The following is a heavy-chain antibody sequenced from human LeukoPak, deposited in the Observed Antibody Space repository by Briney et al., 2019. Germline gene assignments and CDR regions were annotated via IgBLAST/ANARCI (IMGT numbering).Heavy chain of an antibody. CDR3: ARRSSGYPYYYYYYMDV. Sequence: SETLSLTCAVYGGSFSGYYWSWIRQPPGQGLEWIGVINHSGSTYYNPSLKSRVTISVDTSKNQSSLKLSSVTAADTAVYYCARRSSGYPYYYYYYMDVWGKGTTVTVSS. J-gene: IGHJ6*03. CDR1: GGSFSGYY. V-gene: IGHV4-34*01. CDR2: INHSGST. D-gene: IGHD3-22*01.